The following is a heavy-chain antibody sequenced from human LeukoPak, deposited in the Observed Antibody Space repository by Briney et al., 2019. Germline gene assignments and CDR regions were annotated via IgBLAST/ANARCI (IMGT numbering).Heavy chain of an antibody. J-gene: IGHJ4*02. V-gene: IGHV3-30-3*01. CDR1: GFAFSSYA. D-gene: IGHD3-22*01. Sequence: PGGSLRLSCAASGFAFSSYAIHWVRQAPGKGLEWVSFISYDGRIKYYADSVKGRLTISRDNSKNTLYLQMNSLRAEDTAVYYCARPNYYDSSGYEDYWGQGTLVTVSS. CDR3: ARPNYYDSSGYEDY. CDR2: ISYDGRIK.